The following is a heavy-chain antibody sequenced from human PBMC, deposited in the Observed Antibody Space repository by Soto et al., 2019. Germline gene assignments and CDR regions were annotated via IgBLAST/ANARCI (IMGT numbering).Heavy chain of an antibody. V-gene: IGHV3-23*01. J-gene: IGHJ6*02. D-gene: IGHD3-9*01. CDR3: AKEAPYDILTGYYPRSGMDV. CDR1: GFTFSSYA. Sequence: PGGSLRLSCAASGFTFSSYAMSWVRQAPGKGLEWVSAISGSGGSTYYADSVKGRFTISRDNSKNTLYLQMNSLRAEDTAVYYCAKEAPYDILTGYYPRSGMDVWGQGTTVTVSS. CDR2: ISGSGGST.